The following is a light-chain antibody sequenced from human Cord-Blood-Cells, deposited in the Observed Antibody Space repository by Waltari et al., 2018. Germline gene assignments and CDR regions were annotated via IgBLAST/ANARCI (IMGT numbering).Light chain of an antibody. Sequence: QSALPQPASVSGSSGQSVTLSSTGTRSDVGASNYVPWYQHHPGKAPKLMIYDVSNRPSGVSNRFSGSKSGNTASLTISGLQAEDEADYYCSSYTSSSSWVFGGGTKLTVL. CDR3: SSYTSSSSWV. CDR2: DVS. CDR1: RSDVGASNY. V-gene: IGLV2-14*03. J-gene: IGLJ3*02.